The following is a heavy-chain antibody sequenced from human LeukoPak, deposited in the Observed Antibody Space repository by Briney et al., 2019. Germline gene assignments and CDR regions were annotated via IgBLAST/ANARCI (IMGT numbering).Heavy chain of an antibody. J-gene: IGHJ4*02. D-gene: IGHD5-18*01. Sequence: SETLSLTCTVSGGSISSSSYYWGWIRQPPGKGLEWIGSIYYSGSTNYNPSLKSRVTISVDTSKNQFSLKLSSVTAADTAVYYCARQGTAHPFDYWGQGTLVTVSS. CDR3: ARQGTAHPFDY. V-gene: IGHV4-39*01. CDR2: IYYSGST. CDR1: GGSISSSSYY.